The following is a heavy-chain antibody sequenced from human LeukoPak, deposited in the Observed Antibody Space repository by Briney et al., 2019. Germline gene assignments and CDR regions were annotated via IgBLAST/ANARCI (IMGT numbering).Heavy chain of an antibody. J-gene: IGHJ4*02. V-gene: IGHV3-30*02. CDR2: IRYDGSNK. CDR3: AARGLVVVTANSPSDY. D-gene: IGHD2-21*02. Sequence: GGSLRLSCAASGFTFSTYGMHWVRQAPGKGLEWVPFIRYDGSNKYYADSVKGRFTISRDNSKNTLYLQMNSLRAEDTAVYYCAARGLVVVTANSPSDYWGQGTLVTVSS. CDR1: GFTFSTYG.